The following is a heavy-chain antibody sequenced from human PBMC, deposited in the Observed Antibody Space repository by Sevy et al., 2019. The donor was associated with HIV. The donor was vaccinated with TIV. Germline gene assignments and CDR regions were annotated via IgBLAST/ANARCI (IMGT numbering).Heavy chain of an antibody. Sequence: GGSLRLSCAASGFTFSSYSMNWVRQAPGKGLEWVSYISSSSSTIYYADSVKGRFTISRDNAKNSLYLQMNSLRAEDTAVYYCASSYCSSTSCYINWFDPWGQGTLVTVSS. CDR2: ISSSSSTI. CDR3: ASSYCSSTSCYINWFDP. D-gene: IGHD2-2*01. V-gene: IGHV3-48*01. J-gene: IGHJ5*02. CDR1: GFTFSSYS.